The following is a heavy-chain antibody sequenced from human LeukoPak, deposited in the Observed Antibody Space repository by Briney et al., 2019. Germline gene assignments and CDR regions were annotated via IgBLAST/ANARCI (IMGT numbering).Heavy chain of an antibody. CDR2: INPSGGST. CDR3: ARFAVHRRITVPGQFGLDY. Sequence: ASVKVSCKASGYTFTSYYMHWVRQAPGQGLEWMGIINPSGGSTNYAQKFQGRVTMTRDTSTSTVYMELSSLRSEDTAIYYCARFAVHRRITVPGQFGLDYWGQGTLVTVSS. V-gene: IGHV1-46*01. D-gene: IGHD6-19*01. CDR1: GYTFTSYY. J-gene: IGHJ4*02.